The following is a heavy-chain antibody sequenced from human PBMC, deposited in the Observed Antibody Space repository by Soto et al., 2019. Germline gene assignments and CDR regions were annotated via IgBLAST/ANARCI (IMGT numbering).Heavy chain of an antibody. CDR2: IYMNGST. Sequence: LSLTCTVSGGPISSYYWSWIRQPAGKGLEWIGRIYMNGSTNYNPSLKSRVTVSVDTSKSQFSLMLNSVTAADTAVYYCVRDGSSGWYYYGMDVWGQGTPVTVSS. CDR1: GGPISSYY. CDR3: VRDGSSGWYYYGMDV. D-gene: IGHD6-19*01. J-gene: IGHJ6*02. V-gene: IGHV4-4*07.